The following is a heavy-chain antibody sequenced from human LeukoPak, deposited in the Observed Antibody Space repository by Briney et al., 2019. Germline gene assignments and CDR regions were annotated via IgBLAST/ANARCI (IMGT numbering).Heavy chain of an antibody. V-gene: IGHV1-18*01. Sequence: ASVKVSCKASGYTFTSCGISWVRQAPGQGLEWMGWISAYNGNTNYAQKLQGRVTMTTDTSTSTAYMELRSLRSDDTAVYYCARDRGIVVVPAAMNYWGQGTLVTVSS. D-gene: IGHD2-2*01. CDR2: ISAYNGNT. CDR3: ARDRGIVVVPAAMNY. J-gene: IGHJ4*02. CDR1: GYTFTSCG.